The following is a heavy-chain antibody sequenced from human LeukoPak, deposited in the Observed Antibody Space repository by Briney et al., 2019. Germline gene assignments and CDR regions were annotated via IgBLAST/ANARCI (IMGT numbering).Heavy chain of an antibody. V-gene: IGHV1-2*02. Sequence: ASVKVSCKASGYTFTGYYLHWVRQAPGQGLGWLGWINPNSGGTNYAQKFQGRVTMTRDTSISTAYMGLSGLTSDDTAVYYCARLDITVIPYWGQGTLVTVSS. J-gene: IGHJ4*02. CDR2: INPNSGGT. CDR1: GYTFTGYY. D-gene: IGHD3-22*01. CDR3: ARLDITVIPY.